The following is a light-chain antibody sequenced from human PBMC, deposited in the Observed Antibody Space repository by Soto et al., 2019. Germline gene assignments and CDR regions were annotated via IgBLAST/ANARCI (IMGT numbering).Light chain of an antibody. CDR3: QSYGSSLSAF. CDR2: GNS. V-gene: IGLV1-40*01. Sequence: QSVLTQPPSVSGAPGQRVTISCTGSSSNIGAGYDVHWYQQLPGTAPKLLIYGNSNRPSGVPDRFSGSKSGTSASLAITGLQAEDEADYYCQSYGSSLSAFFGTGTKVTVL. J-gene: IGLJ1*01. CDR1: SSNIGAGYD.